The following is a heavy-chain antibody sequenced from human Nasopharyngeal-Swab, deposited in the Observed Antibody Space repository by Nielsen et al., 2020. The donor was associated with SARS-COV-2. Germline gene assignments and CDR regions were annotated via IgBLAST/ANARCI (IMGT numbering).Heavy chain of an antibody. V-gene: IGHV1-18*01. CDR1: GYTFTSYG. D-gene: IGHD5-12*01. CDR3: ARDPGYSWDYYYYGTDV. J-gene: IGHJ6*02. Sequence: ASVKVSCKASGYTFTSYGISWVRQAPGQGLEWMGWISAHNGNTNYAEMFKGRVTMTTDTSTSTAYMELRSLRSDDTAVYYCARDPGYSWDYYYYGTDVWGQGTTVTVSS. CDR2: ISAHNGNT.